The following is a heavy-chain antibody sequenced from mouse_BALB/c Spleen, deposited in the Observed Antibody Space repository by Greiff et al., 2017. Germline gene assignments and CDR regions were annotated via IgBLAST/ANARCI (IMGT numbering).Heavy chain of an antibody. CDR3: TRSPYYRYDGPFDY. D-gene: IGHD2-14*01. J-gene: IGHJ2*01. V-gene: IGHV1-5*01. CDR1: GYTFTSYW. Sequence: EVQLQQSGTVLARPGASVKMSCKVSGYTFTSYWMHWVKQRPGQGLEWIGAIYPGNSDTSYNQKFKGKAKLTAVTSTSTAYMELSSLTNEDSAVYYCTRSPYYRYDGPFDYWGQGTTLTVSS. CDR2: IYPGNSDT.